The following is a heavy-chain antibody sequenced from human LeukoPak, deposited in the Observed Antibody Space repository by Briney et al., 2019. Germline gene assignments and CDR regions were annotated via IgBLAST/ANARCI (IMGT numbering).Heavy chain of an antibody. CDR3: ARLCDSSGYYPNWFDP. J-gene: IGHJ5*02. Sequence: GESLKISCKGSGYSFTSYWIGWVRQMPGKGLEWMGIIYPGDSDTRYSPSFQGQVTISADKSISTAYLQWSSLKASDTAMYYRARLCDSSGYYPNWFDPWGQGTLVTVSS. CDR1: GYSFTSYW. D-gene: IGHD3-22*01. CDR2: IYPGDSDT. V-gene: IGHV5-51*01.